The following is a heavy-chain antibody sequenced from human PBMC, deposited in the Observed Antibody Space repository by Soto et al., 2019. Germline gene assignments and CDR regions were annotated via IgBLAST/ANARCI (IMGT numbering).Heavy chain of an antibody. D-gene: IGHD6-25*01. J-gene: IGHJ5*02. Sequence: SGPTLVNPTETLTLTCTVSGFSLNNAKMGVSWIRQPPGKALEWLAHIFSNDEESYGTSLNSRLTISKDTSKSQVVLTMANMDPVDTATYYCARSPATTPNWFDPWGQGTLVTVSS. CDR3: ARSPATTPNWFDP. CDR2: IFSNDEE. CDR1: GFSLNNAKMG. V-gene: IGHV2-26*01.